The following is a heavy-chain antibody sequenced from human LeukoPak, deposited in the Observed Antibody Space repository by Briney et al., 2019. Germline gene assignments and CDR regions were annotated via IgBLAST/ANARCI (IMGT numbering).Heavy chain of an antibody. D-gene: IGHD6-19*01. CDR3: ARSAYSSGWHLREFDY. CDR1: GGSFSGHY. CDR2: VNNSGTT. V-gene: IGHV4-34*01. Sequence: ASETLSLTCAVYGGSFSGHYWSWIRQSPGKGLEWIGEVNNSGTTNYNPSLKSRVTISIDTSKNQFSLILTSVTAADTAVYYCARSAYSSGWHLREFDYWGQGTLVTVSS. J-gene: IGHJ4*02.